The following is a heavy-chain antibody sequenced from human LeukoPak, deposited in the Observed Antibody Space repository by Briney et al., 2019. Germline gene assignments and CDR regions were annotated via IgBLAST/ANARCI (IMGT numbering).Heavy chain of an antibody. V-gene: IGHV3-74*01. D-gene: IGHD6-19*01. CDR3: ARASYSSGFDY. Sequence: GGSLRLSCAASGFTFSSYWMHWVRQAPGKGLVWVSRINSDGSSTSYADSVKGRFTISRDNAKNSLYLQMNSLRAEDTALYYCARASYSSGFDYWGQGTLVTVSS. J-gene: IGHJ4*02. CDR2: INSDGSST. CDR1: GFTFSSYW.